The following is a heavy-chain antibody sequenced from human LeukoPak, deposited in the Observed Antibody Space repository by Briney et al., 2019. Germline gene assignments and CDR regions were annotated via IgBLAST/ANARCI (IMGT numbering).Heavy chain of an antibody. CDR2: IYTSGKT. J-gene: IGHJ5*02. Sequence: SETLSLTCTVSGGSISSYYWSWIRQSPGKGLEWIGRIYTSGKTNYNLSLKSRVTISVDTSKNQFSLKLSSVTAADTAMYYCVRAKDDILTGYQTRGFDPWGQGALVTVSS. D-gene: IGHD3-9*01. CDR1: GGSISSYY. V-gene: IGHV4-4*07. CDR3: VRAKDDILTGYQTRGFDP.